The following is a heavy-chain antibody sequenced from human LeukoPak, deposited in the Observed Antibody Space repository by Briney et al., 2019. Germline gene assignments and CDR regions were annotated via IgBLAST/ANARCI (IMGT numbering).Heavy chain of an antibody. J-gene: IGHJ6*03. CDR2: ISYDGSNK. CDR1: GFTFSSYA. CDR3: ARAGHYYYYTDV. V-gene: IGHV3-30*01. D-gene: IGHD2-8*02. Sequence: GGSLRLSCAASGFTFSSYAMHWVRQAPGEGLEWVAVISYDGSNKYYADSVKGRFTISRDNSKNTLYLQMNSLRAEDTAVYYCARAGHYYYYTDVWGKGTTVTVSS.